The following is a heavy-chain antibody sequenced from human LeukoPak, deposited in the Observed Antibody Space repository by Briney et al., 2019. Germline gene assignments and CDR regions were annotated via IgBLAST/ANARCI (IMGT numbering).Heavy chain of an antibody. CDR3: ARSIAWPEIGAPGY. V-gene: IGHV1-69*04. CDR1: GGTFSSYA. J-gene: IGHJ4*02. Sequence: SVKVSCKASGGTFSSYAISWVRQAPGQGLEWMGRIIPILGIANYAQKFQGRVTITTDESTSTAYMELSSLRSEDTAVYYCARSIAWPEIGAPGYWGQGTLVTVSS. D-gene: IGHD3-16*01. CDR2: IIPILGIA.